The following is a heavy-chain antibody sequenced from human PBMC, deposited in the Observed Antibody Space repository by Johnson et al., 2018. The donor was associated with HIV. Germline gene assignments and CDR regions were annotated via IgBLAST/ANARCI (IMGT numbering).Heavy chain of an antibody. D-gene: IGHD1-26*01. V-gene: IGHV3-30*04. Sequence: VQLVESGGGVVQPGRSLRLSCAASGLNFSDYTMQWVRQAPGKGLEWVAVISHDGSDEYYAYSVKGRFTVSRDNSNNTLYLQMNSLRAEDTAVYYCAKDEFKWELLHIWGQGAMVTVSS. CDR3: AKDEFKWELLHI. CDR1: GLNFSDYT. J-gene: IGHJ3*02. CDR2: ISHDGSDE.